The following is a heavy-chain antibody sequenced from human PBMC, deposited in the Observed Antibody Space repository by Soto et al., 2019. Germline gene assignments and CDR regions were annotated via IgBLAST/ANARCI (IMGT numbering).Heavy chain of an antibody. Sequence: ASVKVSCKASGGTFSSYAISWVRQAPGQGLEWMGGIIPIFGTANYAQKFQGRVTITADESTSTAYMGLSSLRSEDTAVYYCATTRDGYNRKNFDYWGQGTLVTVSS. J-gene: IGHJ4*02. D-gene: IGHD5-12*01. V-gene: IGHV1-69*13. CDR3: ATTRDGYNRKNFDY. CDR2: IIPIFGTA. CDR1: GGTFSSYA.